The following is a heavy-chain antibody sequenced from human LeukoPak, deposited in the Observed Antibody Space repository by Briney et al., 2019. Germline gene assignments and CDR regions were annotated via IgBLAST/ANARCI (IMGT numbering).Heavy chain of an antibody. J-gene: IGHJ4*02. CDR1: GGSFSGYY. Sequence: NTSETLSLTCAVYGGSFSGYYWSWIRQPPGKGLEWIGEINHSGSTNYNPSLKSRVTMSIDTSKNQLSLKLSSVTAADTAMYYCARHHTSSKPIDYWGQGTLVTVSS. D-gene: IGHD3-16*01. CDR2: INHSGST. CDR3: ARHHTSSKPIDY. V-gene: IGHV4-34*01.